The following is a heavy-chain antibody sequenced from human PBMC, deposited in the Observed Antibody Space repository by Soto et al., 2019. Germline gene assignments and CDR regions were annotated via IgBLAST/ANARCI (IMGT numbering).Heavy chain of an antibody. Sequence: GESLKISCKGSGYSFPTYLIGWVRQMPGKGLEWMGIIYPGDSDTRYSPSFQGQVTISADKSISTAYLQWSSLKASDTAMYYCARRGEQWPTMFDPWGQGTLVTVSS. J-gene: IGHJ5*02. V-gene: IGHV5-51*01. CDR2: IYPGDSDT. CDR3: ARRGEQWPTMFDP. CDR1: GYSFPTYL. D-gene: IGHD6-19*01.